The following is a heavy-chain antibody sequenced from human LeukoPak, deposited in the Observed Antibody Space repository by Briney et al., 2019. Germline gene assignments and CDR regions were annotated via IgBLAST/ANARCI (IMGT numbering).Heavy chain of an antibody. J-gene: IGHJ6*03. CDR1: GGSISSSSYY. CDR2: IYYSGST. V-gene: IGHV4-39*07. Sequence: PSETLSLTCTVSGGSISSSSYYWGWIRQPPGKGLEWIGSIYYSGSTYYNPSLKSRVTISVDTSKNQFSLKLSSVTAADTAVYYCARGKEAANYYMDVWGKGTTVTVSS. D-gene: IGHD2-15*01. CDR3: ARGKEAANYYMDV.